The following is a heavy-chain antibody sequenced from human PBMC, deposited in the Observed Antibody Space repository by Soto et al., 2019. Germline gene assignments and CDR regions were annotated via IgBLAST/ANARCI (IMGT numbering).Heavy chain of an antibody. V-gene: IGHV4-39*01. Sequence: SETLSLTSSVSYGSIISSRYYCGWNRQPPGKGLEWIGSIYYSGSTYYNPSLKSRVTISVDTSKNQFSLKLSSVTAADTAVYYCARVVLIWFGEYIFDYWGQGTLVTVSS. CDR2: IYYSGST. CDR3: ARVVLIWFGEYIFDY. CDR1: YGSIISSRYY. D-gene: IGHD3-10*01. J-gene: IGHJ4*02.